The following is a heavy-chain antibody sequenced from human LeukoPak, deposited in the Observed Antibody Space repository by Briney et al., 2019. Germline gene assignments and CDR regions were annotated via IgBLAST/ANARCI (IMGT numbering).Heavy chain of an antibody. D-gene: IGHD3-3*01. V-gene: IGHV3-7*01. J-gene: IGHJ4*02. CDR3: ARSARLMKGVVEVTALDD. Sequence: GGSLRLSCAASGFTFSNYWMSWVRQAPGKGLEWVANIKQDGSEKYYVDSVKGRFIISRDNAKNSVYLEMNSLRADDTAVYYCARSARLMKGVVEVTALDDWGQGTLVTVSS. CDR2: IKQDGSEK. CDR1: GFTFSNYW.